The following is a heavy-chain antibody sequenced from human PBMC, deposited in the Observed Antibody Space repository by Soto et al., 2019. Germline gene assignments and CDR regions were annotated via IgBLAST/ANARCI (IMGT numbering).Heavy chain of an antibody. D-gene: IGHD1-1*01. J-gene: IGHJ4*02. Sequence: QITLQESGPTLVKPTQTLTLTCTFSGFSLTTSAVAVGWIRQPPGRALEWLAIVYGSDDKFYSPSLRSRLTITKDNSKNLVVLTLTDMDPVDTGTYFCVRRYDPYYCDHWGQGTLVTVSS. CDR2: VYGSDDK. V-gene: IGHV2-5*04. CDR3: VRRYDPYYCDH. CDR1: GFSLTTSAVA.